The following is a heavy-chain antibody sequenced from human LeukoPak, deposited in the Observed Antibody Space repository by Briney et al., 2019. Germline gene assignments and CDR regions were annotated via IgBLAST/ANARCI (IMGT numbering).Heavy chain of an antibody. CDR3: AREWQYQFDY. V-gene: IGHV4-38-2*02. D-gene: IGHD4-11*01. CDR2: VYHSGIT. CDR1: GYFISSGYY. Sequence: SETLSLTCTVSGYFISSGYYWAWIRQPPGEGLEWIGSVYHSGITYYTPSLKSRVSISVDTSKNQFSLKVTSVTAADTAVYYCAREWQYQFDYWGQGSLVTVSS. J-gene: IGHJ4*02.